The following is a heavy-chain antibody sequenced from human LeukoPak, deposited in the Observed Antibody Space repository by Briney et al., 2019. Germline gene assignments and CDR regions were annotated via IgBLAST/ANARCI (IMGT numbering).Heavy chain of an antibody. Sequence: GGSLRLSCAVSGFTFSSYWMTWVRQAPGKGLERVANIKQDGSEKYYVESVKGRFSISRDNAKKSVHLQMNSLSAEDTAVYYCARARANMDVWGKGTTVTVSS. CDR3: ARARANMDV. CDR2: IKQDGSEK. CDR1: GFTFSSYW. V-gene: IGHV3-7*01. J-gene: IGHJ6*04.